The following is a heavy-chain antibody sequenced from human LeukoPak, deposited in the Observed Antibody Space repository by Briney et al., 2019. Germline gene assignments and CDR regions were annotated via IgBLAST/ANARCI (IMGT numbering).Heavy chain of an antibody. D-gene: IGHD3-10*01. Sequence: TSETLSLTCTVSGGSISSYYWSWIRQPPGKGLEWIGYIYYSGSTNYNPSLKSRVTISVDTSKNQFSLKLSSVTAADTAVYYCARGVLLWFGELYYFDYWGQGTLVTVSS. CDR1: GGSISSYY. V-gene: IGHV4-59*01. J-gene: IGHJ4*02. CDR3: ARGVLLWFGELYYFDY. CDR2: IYYSGST.